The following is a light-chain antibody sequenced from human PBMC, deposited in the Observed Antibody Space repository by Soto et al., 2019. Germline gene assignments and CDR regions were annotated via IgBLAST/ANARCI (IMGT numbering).Light chain of an antibody. Sequence: QSALTQPASVSGSPGQSITISCTGTSSDVGSYNLVSWYQQHPGKAPKLMIYEGSKRPSGVSNRFSGSKSGNTASLTISGLQAEDEADYYCCSYTGSMVFGGGTKLPVL. CDR1: SSDVGSYNL. J-gene: IGLJ3*02. V-gene: IGLV2-23*01. CDR3: CSYTGSMV. CDR2: EGS.